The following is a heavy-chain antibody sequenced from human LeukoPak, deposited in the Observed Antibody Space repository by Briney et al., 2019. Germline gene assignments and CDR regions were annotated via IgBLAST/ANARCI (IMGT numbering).Heavy chain of an antibody. D-gene: IGHD3-10*01. J-gene: IGHJ4*02. V-gene: IGHV4-34*01. CDR2: INHSGST. CDR3: AAFGSGSYLGY. Sequence: SETLSLTCAVYGGSFSDYYWSWIRQPPGRGLEWIGEINHSGSTNYNPSLKSRVTISIDTSMNHFSLKLSSVTAADTAVYYCAAFGSGSYLGYWGQGTLVTVSS. CDR1: GGSFSDYY.